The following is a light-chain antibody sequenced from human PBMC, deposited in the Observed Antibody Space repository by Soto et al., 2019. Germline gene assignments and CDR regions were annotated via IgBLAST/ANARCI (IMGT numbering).Light chain of an antibody. V-gene: IGKV3-11*01. J-gene: IGKJ5*01. CDR2: DAS. CDR3: QQRSHWPQIT. CDR1: QSVSSY. Sequence: EIVLTQSPATLSLSPGERATLSCRASQSVSSYLAWYQQKPGQAPRLLIYDASNRATGIPARFSGSGSGTDFTLTICSLEPEDFAVYYCQQRSHWPQITFGQGTRLEI.